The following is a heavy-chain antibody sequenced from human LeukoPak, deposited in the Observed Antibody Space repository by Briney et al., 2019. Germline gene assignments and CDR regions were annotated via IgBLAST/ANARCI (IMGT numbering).Heavy chain of an antibody. J-gene: IGHJ4*02. D-gene: IGHD1-26*01. CDR1: GYTFTGYY. Sequence: ASVKVSCKASGYTFTGYYMHWVRQAPGQGLEWMGSINPNTGGTKYAQNFQGRVAMTRDTSTNTAYMELTRLVSDDTAVYYCARDPRGSYYLDYWGQGTLVTVSS. CDR2: INPNTGGT. CDR3: ARDPRGSYYLDY. V-gene: IGHV1-2*02.